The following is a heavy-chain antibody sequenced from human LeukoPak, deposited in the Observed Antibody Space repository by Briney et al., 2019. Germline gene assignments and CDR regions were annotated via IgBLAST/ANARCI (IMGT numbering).Heavy chain of an antibody. V-gene: IGHV3-23*01. J-gene: IGHJ4*02. CDR3: AREFAHGRWYFDN. CDR2: IADNGAT. CDR1: GFTFSRSA. Sequence: GGSLRLSCAASGFTFSRSAMTWVRQAPGKGLEWVSGIADNGATYYADSVKGRFIISRDNSKNTLYLQMYRLMTGDTAVYYCAREFAHGRWYFDNWGRGPLVPVPS. D-gene: IGHD4-23*01.